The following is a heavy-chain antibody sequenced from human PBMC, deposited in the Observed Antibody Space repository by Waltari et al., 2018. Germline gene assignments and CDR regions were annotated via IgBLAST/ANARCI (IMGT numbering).Heavy chain of an antibody. D-gene: IGHD6-19*01. V-gene: IGHV3-73*01. CDR3: TAGAVTGTDF. CDR2: IRRQPYNYAT. Sequence: EVQVVESGGGLVQPGGSLKLACSTSGLTFSVSTIHWVRQTSGKGLEWVGRIRRQPYNYATAYAASVIGRFTISRDDSRNTAYLQMNSLMTEDTAVYYCTAGAVTGTDFWGQGTLVTVSS. J-gene: IGHJ4*02. CDR1: GLTFSVST.